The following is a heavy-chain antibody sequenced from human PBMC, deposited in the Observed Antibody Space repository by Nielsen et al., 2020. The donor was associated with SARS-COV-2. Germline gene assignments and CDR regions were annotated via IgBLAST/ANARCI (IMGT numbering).Heavy chain of an antibody. CDR2: ISSSSSYI. CDR3: AGGYGDYYYYYGMDV. D-gene: IGHD4-17*01. V-gene: IGHV3-21*01. J-gene: IGHJ6*02. Sequence: GESLKISCAASGFTFSSYAMSWVRQAPGKGLEWVSSISSSSSYIYYADSVKGRFTISRDNAKNSLYLQMNSLRAEDTAVYYCAGGYGDYYYYYGMDVWGQGTTVTVSS. CDR1: GFTFSSYA.